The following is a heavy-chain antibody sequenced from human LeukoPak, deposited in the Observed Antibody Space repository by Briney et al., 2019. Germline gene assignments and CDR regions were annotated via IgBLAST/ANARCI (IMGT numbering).Heavy chain of an antibody. D-gene: IGHD2-2*02. J-gene: IGHJ4*02. V-gene: IGHV1-18*01. Sequence: GASVKVSCKASGYTLTSYGISWARQAPGQGLEWMGWISGYNGNTNYAQNLQGRVTMTTDTSTSTACMELRSLRSDDTAVYYCVRSSQRHPRYHFDYWGQGTLVTVSS. CDR2: ISGYNGNT. CDR1: GYTLTSYG. CDR3: VRSSQRHPRYHFDY.